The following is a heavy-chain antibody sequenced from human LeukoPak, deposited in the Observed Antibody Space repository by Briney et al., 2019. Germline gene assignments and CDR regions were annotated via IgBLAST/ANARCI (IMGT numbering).Heavy chain of an antibody. Sequence: ASVKVSCKASGYTFTDYYLHWVRQAPGQGLEWMGWINPNSGGTHYAQKFQGRVTITGDTSISTAYMELSRLRSDDAAVYYCARVQQQLVSTCFYYYMDVWGKGTTVTVSS. CDR1: GYTFTDYY. V-gene: IGHV1-2*02. CDR2: INPNSGGT. CDR3: ARVQQQLVSTCFYYYMDV. D-gene: IGHD6-13*01. J-gene: IGHJ6*03.